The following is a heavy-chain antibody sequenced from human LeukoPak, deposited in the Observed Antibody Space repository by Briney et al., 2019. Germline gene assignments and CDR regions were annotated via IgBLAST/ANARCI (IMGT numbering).Heavy chain of an antibody. CDR1: GFTFSSYW. V-gene: IGHV3-7*01. CDR2: IKQDGSEK. J-gene: IGHJ4*02. D-gene: IGHD3-22*01. Sequence: GGCLRLSCAASGFTFSSYWMSWVRQAPGKGLEWVANIKQDGSEKHYVDSVKGRFTISRDNAKNSLYLQMNSLRAEDTAVYYCARSYYYDTSGYLAGFYFDYWGQVTLVTVSS. CDR3: ARSYYYDTSGYLAGFYFDY.